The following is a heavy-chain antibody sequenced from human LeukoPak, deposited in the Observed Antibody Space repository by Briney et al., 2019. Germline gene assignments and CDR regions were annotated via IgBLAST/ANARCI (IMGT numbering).Heavy chain of an antibody. Sequence: GESLKISCKASGYTFTDYWIGWVRQVPGKGLDWMGIIYPGDSDTRYSPSFQGQVTISADKSISTAYLQWSSLKASDTAMYYCARLPPAAGFDYWGQGTLVTVSS. D-gene: IGHD6-13*01. J-gene: IGHJ4*02. CDR2: IYPGDSDT. CDR3: ARLPPAAGFDY. CDR1: GYTFTDYW. V-gene: IGHV5-51*01.